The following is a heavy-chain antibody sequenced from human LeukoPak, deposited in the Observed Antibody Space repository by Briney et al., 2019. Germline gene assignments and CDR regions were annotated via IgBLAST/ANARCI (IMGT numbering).Heavy chain of an antibody. V-gene: IGHV5-51*01. CDR2: IFPGDSDT. CDR3: ASSTYSSTGEDFQH. J-gene: IGHJ1*01. D-gene: IGHD6-13*01. Sequence: GESLEISCKGSGYTFASYWIGWVRQTPGKGLEWMGIIFPGDSDTRYSPSFQGQVTISADKSISTAYLQWSSLKASDTAMYYCASSTYSSTGEDFQHWGQGTLVTVSS. CDR1: GYTFASYW.